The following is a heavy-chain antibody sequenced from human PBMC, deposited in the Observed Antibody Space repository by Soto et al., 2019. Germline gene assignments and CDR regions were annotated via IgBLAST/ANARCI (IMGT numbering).Heavy chain of an antibody. J-gene: IGHJ6*02. D-gene: IGHD3-16*01. CDR1: GYRFSSYG. Sequence: QAQLVQSGGEVKKPGASVKVSCKASGYRFSSYGFVWVRQAPGQGLEWMGWISAYDGDTKYAQNLQGRMTMTIDTSTTTAYMDLRSLRPDDTAAYYCVRDQGGTTVPADYHGMDVWGQGTTVIVSS. V-gene: IGHV1-18*01. CDR3: VRDQGGTTVPADYHGMDV. CDR2: ISAYDGDT.